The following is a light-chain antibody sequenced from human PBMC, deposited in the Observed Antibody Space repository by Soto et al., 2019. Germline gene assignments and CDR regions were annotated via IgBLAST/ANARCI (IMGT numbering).Light chain of an antibody. V-gene: IGKV3-15*01. CDR1: QGVSSN. Sequence: EIVMTQSPATLSVSPGDRATLSCRASQGVSSNLAWYQQKPGQAPRLLIYGAPTRATGIPARFSGSGSGTEFTLTISSLQSEDFAVYFCQQYNNWPPFTFGQGTKLEIK. CDR3: QQYNNWPPFT. CDR2: GAP. J-gene: IGKJ2*01.